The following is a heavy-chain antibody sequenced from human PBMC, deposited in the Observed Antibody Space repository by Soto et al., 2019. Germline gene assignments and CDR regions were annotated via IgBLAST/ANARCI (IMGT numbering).Heavy chain of an antibody. Sequence: QVQLLQSGAEVKKPGSSVKVSCKVSGGAFTNYSLNWVRHAPGQGLEWLGGIIPLHNTSNYSLKLLGRGSVPPDISSNTVYLHWGGLTSDDTPIYYCAFWSTGNPFYYRGMAVGAQGTTLTVSS. J-gene: IGHJ6*02. V-gene: IGHV1-69*06. CDR2: IIPLHNTS. CDR1: GGAFTNYS. D-gene: IGHD3-3*01. CDR3: AFWSTGNPFYYRGMAV.